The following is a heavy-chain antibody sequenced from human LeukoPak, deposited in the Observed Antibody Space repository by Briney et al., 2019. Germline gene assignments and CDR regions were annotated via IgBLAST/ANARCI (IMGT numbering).Heavy chain of an antibody. Sequence: GGSLRLSCAASGFTFSKYGMYWVRQAPGKGLEWVAFIRNDGSNKYYADSVKGRFTISRDNSKNTLYLQMNSLRAEDSAVYSCAKDAGYISGWYSYWGQGTLVTVSS. V-gene: IGHV3-30*02. CDR3: AKDAGYISGWYSY. J-gene: IGHJ4*02. CDR2: IRNDGSNK. D-gene: IGHD6-19*01. CDR1: GFTFSKYG.